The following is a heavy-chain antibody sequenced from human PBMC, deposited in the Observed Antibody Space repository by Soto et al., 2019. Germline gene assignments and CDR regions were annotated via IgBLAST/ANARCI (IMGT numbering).Heavy chain of an antibody. J-gene: IGHJ6*02. V-gene: IGHV4-31*03. CDR1: GGSISRGGYY. CDR2: IYYSGST. Sequence: SETLSLTCTVSGGSISRGGYYWSWIRQHPGKGLEWIGYIYYSGSTYYNPSLKSRVTISVDTSKNQFSLKLSSVTAADTAVYYCAREKENQEGMTMVYGMEVWGQGTTVTVSS. D-gene: IGHD3-10*01. CDR3: AREKENQEGMTMVYGMEV.